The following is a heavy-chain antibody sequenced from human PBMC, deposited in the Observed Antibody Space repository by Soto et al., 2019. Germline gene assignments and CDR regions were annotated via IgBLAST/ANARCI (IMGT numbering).Heavy chain of an antibody. CDR1: GGTFSSYA. Sequence: QVQLVQSGAEVKKPGSSVKVSCKASGGTFSSYAISWVRQAPGQGLEWMGGIIPIFGTANYAQKFQGRVTITADDSTSTAYMELSSLRSEDTAVYYCARDLSGWYQDHNWFDPWGQGTLVTVSS. J-gene: IGHJ5*02. V-gene: IGHV1-69*01. D-gene: IGHD6-19*01. CDR2: IIPIFGTA. CDR3: ARDLSGWYQDHNWFDP.